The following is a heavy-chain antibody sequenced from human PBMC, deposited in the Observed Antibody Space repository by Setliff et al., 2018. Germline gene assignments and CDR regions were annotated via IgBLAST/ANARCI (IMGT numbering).Heavy chain of an antibody. V-gene: IGHV3-48*03. J-gene: IGHJ6*03. CDR1: EFTFNKYW. D-gene: IGHD3-10*01. Sequence: PGGSLRLSCAASEFTFNKYWMTWVRQAPGKGLEWISKISGDGRTIYQADSVRGRFTISRDNARNSLYLQMNNLRAEDTAVYYCARDISVTMVREGGMDVWGKGTMVTVSS. CDR2: ISGDGRTI. CDR3: ARDISVTMVREGGMDV.